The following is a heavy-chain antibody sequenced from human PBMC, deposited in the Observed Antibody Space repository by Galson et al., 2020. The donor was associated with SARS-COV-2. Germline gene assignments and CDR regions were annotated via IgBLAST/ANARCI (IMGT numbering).Heavy chain of an antibody. CDR1: GGSISSGDYY. CDR2: IYYTGST. V-gene: IGHV4-30-4*01. D-gene: IGHD3-10*01. CDR3: ARDKFDHYYGSGSYLDY. J-gene: IGHJ4*02. Sequence: ASETLSLTCTVSGGSISSGDYYWSWIRQPPGKGLEWTGYIYYTGSTDYNPSLKSRLTISVDTSKNQFSLKLSSVTAADTAVYYCARDKFDHYYGSGSYLDYWGQGTLVTVSS.